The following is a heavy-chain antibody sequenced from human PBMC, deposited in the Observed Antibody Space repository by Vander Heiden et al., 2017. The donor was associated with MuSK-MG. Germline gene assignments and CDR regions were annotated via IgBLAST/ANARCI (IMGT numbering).Heavy chain of an antibody. CDR1: GFTFSRYW. V-gene: IGHV3-7*03. CDR3: VRVGPMNLYSFLDF. CDR2: TKPDGSDK. Sequence: EVQLVESGGGLVQPGGSLRLSCAASGFTFSRYWMAWVRQAPGKGLEWVGYTKPDGSDKYYVDSGKGRFTISRDNAENSLYLQMNSLRAEDTAVYYCVRVGPMNLYSFLDFWGQGALVTVSS. J-gene: IGHJ4*02. D-gene: IGHD3-16*01.